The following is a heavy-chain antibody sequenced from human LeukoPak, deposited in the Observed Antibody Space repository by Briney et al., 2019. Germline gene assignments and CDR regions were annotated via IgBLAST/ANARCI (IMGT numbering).Heavy chain of an antibody. D-gene: IGHD3-22*01. CDR2: FNPSGGGT. CDR1: GYTFTSYY. CDR3: ARGRFVLDYYRFDY. J-gene: IGHJ4*02. V-gene: IGHV1-46*01. Sequence: GASVKVSCKASGYTFTSYYMHWVRQAPAQGREWMGMFNPSGGGTTYAQKFQGRVTMTRDTSTSTVYMELSSLRSEDTAVYYCARGRFVLDYYRFDYWGQGTLVAVSS.